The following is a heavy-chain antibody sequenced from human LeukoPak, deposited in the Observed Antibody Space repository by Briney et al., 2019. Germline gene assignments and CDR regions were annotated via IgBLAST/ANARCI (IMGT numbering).Heavy chain of an antibody. J-gene: IGHJ4*02. V-gene: IGHV3-23*01. D-gene: IGHD3-3*01. CDR3: AKDPGLSGFYYFDY. Sequence: GGSRRLSCAASGFTFSSYAMSWVRQAPGKGLEWVSAISGSGGSTYYADSVKGRFTISRDNSKNTLYLQMNSLRAEDTAVYYCAKDPGLSGFYYFDYWGQGTLVTVSS. CDR2: ISGSGGST. CDR1: GFTFSSYA.